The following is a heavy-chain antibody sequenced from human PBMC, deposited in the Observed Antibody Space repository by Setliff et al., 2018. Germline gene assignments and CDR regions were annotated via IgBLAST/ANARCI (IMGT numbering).Heavy chain of an antibody. CDR3: ARPYSSSARWYFDL. V-gene: IGHV7-4-1*02. CDR2: INTNTGNP. D-gene: IGHD6-6*01. CDR1: GYTFTSYA. Sequence: RASVKVSCKASGYTFTSYAMNWVRQAPGQGLEWMGWINTNTGNPTYAQGFTGRFVFSLDTSVSTAYLQISSLKGEDTAVYYCARPYSSSARWYFDLWGRGTLVTVSS. J-gene: IGHJ2*01.